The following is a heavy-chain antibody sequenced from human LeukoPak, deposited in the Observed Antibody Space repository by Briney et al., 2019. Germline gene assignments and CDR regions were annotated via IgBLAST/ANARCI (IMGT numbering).Heavy chain of an antibody. V-gene: IGHV5-51*01. Sequence: GESLKISCKGSGYSFTSYWIGWVRQMPGKGLEWMGIIYPGDSDTRYSPSFQGQVTISADKSISTAYLQWSSLKASDTAMYYCARQGLNYDSSGYHYYFDYWGQGTLVTVSS. CDR3: ARQGLNYDSSGYHYYFDY. D-gene: IGHD3-22*01. J-gene: IGHJ4*02. CDR1: GYSFTSYW. CDR2: IYPGDSDT.